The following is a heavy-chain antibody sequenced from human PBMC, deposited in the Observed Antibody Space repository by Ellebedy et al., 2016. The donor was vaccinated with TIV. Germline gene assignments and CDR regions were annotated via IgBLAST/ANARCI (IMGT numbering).Heavy chain of an antibody. CDR1: GGTFSSYA. D-gene: IGHD6-19*01. Sequence: SVKVSXXASGGTFSSYAISWVRQAPGQGLEWMGGIIPIFGTANYAQKFQGRVTITADKSTSTAYMELSSLRSEDTAVYYCARGIAVGYYYYGMDVWGQGTTVTVSS. V-gene: IGHV1-69*06. CDR3: ARGIAVGYYYYGMDV. J-gene: IGHJ6*02. CDR2: IIPIFGTA.